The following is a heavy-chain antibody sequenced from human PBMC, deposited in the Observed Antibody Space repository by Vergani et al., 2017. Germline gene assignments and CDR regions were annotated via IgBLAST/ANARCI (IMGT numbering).Heavy chain of an antibody. V-gene: IGHV4-34*01. CDR3: ARDVRVKGANDAFDI. D-gene: IGHD3-10*02. CDR1: GGSFSGYY. Sequence: QVQLQQWGAGLLKPSETLSLTCAVYGGSFSGYYWSWIRQPPGKGLEWIGEINHSGSTNYNPSHKSRVTRSVDTSKNQFSLKLSSVTAADTAVYYCARDVRVKGANDAFDIWGQGTMVTVSS. J-gene: IGHJ3*02. CDR2: INHSGST.